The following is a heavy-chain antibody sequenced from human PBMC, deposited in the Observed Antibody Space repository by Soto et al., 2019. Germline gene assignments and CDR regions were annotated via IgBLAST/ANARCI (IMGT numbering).Heavy chain of an antibody. D-gene: IGHD6-6*01. CDR1: GGSISSSNW. J-gene: IGHJ6*02. V-gene: IGHV4-4*02. Sequence: QVQLQESGPGLVKPSGTLSLTCAVSGGSISSSNWWSWVRQPPGKGLEWIGEIYHSGSTNYNPSLRSRVTISVDKSKNQFSLKLSSVTAADTAVYYCSSSSGYYYYGMDVWGQGTTVTVSS. CDR2: IYHSGST. CDR3: SSSSGYYYYGMDV.